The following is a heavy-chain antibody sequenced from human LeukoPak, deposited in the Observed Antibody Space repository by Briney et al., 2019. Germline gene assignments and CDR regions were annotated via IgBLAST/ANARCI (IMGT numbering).Heavy chain of an antibody. V-gene: IGHV3-53*01. CDR2: IYSGGST. J-gene: IGHJ4*02. Sequence: PGGSLRLSCAASGFTVSSNYMSWVRQAPGKGLEWVSVIYSGGSTYYADSVKGRFTISRDNSKNTLYLQMNSLRAEDTAVYYCARADTPPFAATVTLPRDWGQGTLVTVSS. CDR3: ARADTPPFAATVTLPRD. D-gene: IGHD4-17*01. CDR1: GFTVSSNY.